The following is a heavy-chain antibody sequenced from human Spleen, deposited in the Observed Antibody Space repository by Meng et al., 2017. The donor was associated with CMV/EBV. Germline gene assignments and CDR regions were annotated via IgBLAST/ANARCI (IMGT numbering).Heavy chain of an antibody. D-gene: IGHD3-22*01. V-gene: IGHV4-34*09. J-gene: IGHJ4*02. CDR2: IYYSGST. CDR3: ARLRDSLHSGFDN. CDR1: GGSFSGYY. Sequence: LRLSCAVYGGSFSGYYWSWIRQPPGKGLEWIGDIYYSGSTYYHPSLKSRVTISVDTSKNQFALKLNSVTAADTAVYYCARLRDSLHSGFDNWGQGTLVTVSS.